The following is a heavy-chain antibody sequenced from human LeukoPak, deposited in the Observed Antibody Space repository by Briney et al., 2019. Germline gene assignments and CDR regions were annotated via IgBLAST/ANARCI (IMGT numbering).Heavy chain of an antibody. J-gene: IGHJ5*02. D-gene: IGHD2-15*01. CDR2: ISGSGDST. CDR3: AKDRGSLPTLNWFDT. V-gene: IGHV3-23*01. CDR1: GFIFSSYA. Sequence: GGSLRLSCAASGFIFSSYAMNWVRQAPGKGLEWVSSISGSGDSTYSADSVKGRFTISRDNSKNTLYLQMNSLRAEDTAVYYCAKDRGSLPTLNWFDTWGQGNLVTVSS.